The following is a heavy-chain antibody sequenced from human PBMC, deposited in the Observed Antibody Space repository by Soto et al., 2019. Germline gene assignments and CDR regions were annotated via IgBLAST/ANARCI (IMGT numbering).Heavy chain of an antibody. V-gene: IGHV4-59*01. CDR3: ARVSSYSSSWYGSGYYYYYMDV. CDR1: GGSISSYY. CDR2: IYYSGST. D-gene: IGHD6-13*01. Sequence: QVQLQESGPGLVKPSETLSLTCTVSGGSISSYYWSWIRQPPGKGLEWIGYIYYSGSTNYNPSLTSRVTISVDTSKNQFSLKLTSVTAADTAVYYCARVSSYSSSWYGSGYYYYYMDVWGKGTTVTVSS. J-gene: IGHJ6*03.